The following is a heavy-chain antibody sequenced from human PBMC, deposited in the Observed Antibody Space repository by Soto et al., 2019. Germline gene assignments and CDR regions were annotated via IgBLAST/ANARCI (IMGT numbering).Heavy chain of an antibody. D-gene: IGHD6-19*01. CDR2: IYPGDSDT. V-gene: IGHV5-51*07. CDR3: ARWYSSGLYYLDY. CDR1: GYSFTSYW. J-gene: IGHJ4*02. Sequence: GESLNSSCKGSGYSFTSYWIAWVHQMPGKGLECMGIIYPGDSDTRYSPSFQGQVTISADKSSAYLQWNSLEASDTAMYFCARWYSSGLYYLDYWGQGTLVTVSS.